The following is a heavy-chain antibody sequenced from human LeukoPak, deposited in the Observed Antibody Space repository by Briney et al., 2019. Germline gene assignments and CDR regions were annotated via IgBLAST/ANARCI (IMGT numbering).Heavy chain of an antibody. CDR3: AKQHYDFWSGYYNHWTFDY. J-gene: IGHJ4*02. Sequence: GGSLRLSCAASGFSFSTYGMHWVRQAPGKGLEWVTYIRFDGSNIYYAESVKGRFTISRDNSKNTLYPQMNSLRAEDTAVYYCAKQHYDFWSGYYNHWTFDYWGQGTLVTVSS. CDR1: GFSFSTYG. CDR2: IRFDGSNI. D-gene: IGHD3-3*01. V-gene: IGHV3-30*02.